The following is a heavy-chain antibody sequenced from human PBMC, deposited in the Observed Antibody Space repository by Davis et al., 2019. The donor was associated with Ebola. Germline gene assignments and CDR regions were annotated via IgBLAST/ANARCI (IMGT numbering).Heavy chain of an antibody. Sequence: SVKVSCKASGGTFSSYAISWVRQAPGQGLEWMGGIIPIFGTANYAQKFQGRVTITADESTSTAYMELSSLRSEDTAVYYCARRFRGDNWFDPWGQGTLVTVSS. V-gene: IGHV1-69*13. D-gene: IGHD3-3*01. J-gene: IGHJ5*02. CDR2: IIPIFGTA. CDR1: GGTFSSYA. CDR3: ARRFRGDNWFDP.